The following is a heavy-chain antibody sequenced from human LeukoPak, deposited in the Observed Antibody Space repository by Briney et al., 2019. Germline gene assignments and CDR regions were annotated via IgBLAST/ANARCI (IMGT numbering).Heavy chain of an antibody. V-gene: IGHV1-69*05. J-gene: IGHJ3*02. CDR1: GGTFSSYA. CDR3: ARGDVVVPAAIPVVGAFDI. Sequence: SVKVSCKASGGTFSSYAISWVRQAPGQGLEWMGGIIPIFGTANYAQKFQGRVTITTDESTSTAYMELSGLRSEDTAVYYCARGDVVVPAAIPVVGAFDIWGQGTMVTVSS. CDR2: IIPIFGTA. D-gene: IGHD2-2*02.